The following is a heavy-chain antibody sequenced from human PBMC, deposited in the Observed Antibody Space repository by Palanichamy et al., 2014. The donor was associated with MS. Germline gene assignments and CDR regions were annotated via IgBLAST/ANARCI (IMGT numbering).Heavy chain of an antibody. CDR2: IKPDGSEK. V-gene: IGHV3-7*01. CDR3: ARDLYRPLAY. D-gene: IGHD1-26*01. CDR1: GFSFSSYW. J-gene: IGHJ4*02. Sequence: VQLLESGGGLVQPGGSLRLSCVGSGFSFSSYWMSWVRQAPGKGLEWVANIKPDGSEKYYVDSVEGRFTMSRDNAKHSLYLQMNSLRAEDTAVYYCARDLYRPLAYWGQGTLVTASS.